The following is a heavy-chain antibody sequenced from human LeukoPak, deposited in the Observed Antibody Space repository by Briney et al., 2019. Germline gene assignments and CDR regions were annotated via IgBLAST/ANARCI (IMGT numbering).Heavy chain of an antibody. CDR2: IYYSGST. Sequence: PSETLSLTCTVSGGSIRSGDYYWSWIRQPPGRGLEWIGYIYYSGSTNYNPSLKSRVTISIDTSKNQFSLKLSSVTAADTAVYYCSRGSYCGSQRGFDYWGQGTLVTVSS. CDR3: SRGSYCGSQRGFDY. V-gene: IGHV4-30-4*01. CDR1: GGSIRSGDYY. J-gene: IGHJ4*02. D-gene: IGHD1-26*01.